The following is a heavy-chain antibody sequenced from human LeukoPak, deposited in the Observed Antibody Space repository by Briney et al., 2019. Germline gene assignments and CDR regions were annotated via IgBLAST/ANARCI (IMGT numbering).Heavy chain of an antibody. Sequence: GASVQVYCQAPGGTFSSYAISWVRQAPGQGLERRGGIIPIFGTANYAQKFQGRVTITADESTSTAYMELRSLRSEDTAVYYCARSGYSYRKDFDYWGQGTLVNVSS. CDR3: ARSGYSYRKDFDY. D-gene: IGHD5-18*01. CDR1: GGTFSSYA. V-gene: IGHV1-69*13. CDR2: IIPIFGTA. J-gene: IGHJ4*02.